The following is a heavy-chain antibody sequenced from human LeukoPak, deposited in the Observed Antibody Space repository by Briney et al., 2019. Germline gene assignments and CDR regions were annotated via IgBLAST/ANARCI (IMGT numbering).Heavy chain of an antibody. J-gene: IGHJ4*02. CDR2: IYYTGNT. D-gene: IGHD3-10*01. Sequence: SETLSLTCTVSGVSISSSYSYWGWIRQPPGMGLEWIGSIYYTGNTYYNASLKSQVSISIDTSKNQFSLKLTSVTAADTAVYYCARDRGEFFDYWGQGTLVTVSS. V-gene: IGHV4-39*02. CDR3: ARDRGEFFDY. CDR1: GVSISSSYSY.